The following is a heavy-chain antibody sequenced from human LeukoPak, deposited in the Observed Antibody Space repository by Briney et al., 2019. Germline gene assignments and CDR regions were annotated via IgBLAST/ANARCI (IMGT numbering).Heavy chain of an antibody. J-gene: IGHJ4*02. CDR1: GGTFSSYA. D-gene: IGHD6-13*01. V-gene: IGHV1-69*04. CDR3: ARGEVAAAGTQTGY. CDR2: IIPIFGIA. Sequence: SVKVSCKASGGTFSSYAISWVRQAPGQGLEWMGRIIPIFGIANYAQKFQGRVTITADKSTSTAYMELSSLRSEDTAVYYCARGEVAAAGTQTGYWGQGTLVTVSS.